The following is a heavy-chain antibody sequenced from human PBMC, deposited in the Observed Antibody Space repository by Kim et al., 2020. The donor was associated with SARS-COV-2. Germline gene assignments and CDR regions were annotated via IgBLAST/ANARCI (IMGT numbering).Heavy chain of an antibody. D-gene: IGHD1-7*01. Sequence: GGSLRLSCAASGFTFSSYSMNWVRQAPGKGLEWVSSISSSSSYIYYADSVKGRFTISRDNAKNSLYLQMNSLRAEDTAVYYCARDNWNYPEGDYFDYWGQGTLVTVSS. J-gene: IGHJ4*02. CDR3: ARDNWNYPEGDYFDY. V-gene: IGHV3-21*01. CDR2: ISSSSSYI. CDR1: GFTFSSYS.